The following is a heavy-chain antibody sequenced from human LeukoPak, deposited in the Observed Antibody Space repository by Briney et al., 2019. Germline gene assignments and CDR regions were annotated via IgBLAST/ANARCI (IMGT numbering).Heavy chain of an antibody. CDR2: IKLSGGDT. CDR1: GYTFTDYN. D-gene: IGHD4-17*01. V-gene: IGHV1-46*01. CDR3: ARDTTVTKCAY. J-gene: IGHJ4*02. Sequence: ASVKVSCKASGYTFTDYNLHWVRQAPGQRLEWMGIIKLSGGDTSYAQTFQGRVTITRDTSASTAYMELSSLRSEDTAVYYCARDTTVTKCAYWGQGTLVTVSS.